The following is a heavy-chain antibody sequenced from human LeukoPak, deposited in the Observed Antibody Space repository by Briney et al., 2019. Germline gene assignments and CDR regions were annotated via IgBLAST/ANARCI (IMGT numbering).Heavy chain of an antibody. CDR3: ASPITMVRGVIIYFQY. D-gene: IGHD3-10*01. Sequence: GGSLRLPCAASGFTFSSYSMNWVRQAPGKGLEWVSSISSSSSYTYYADSVKGRLTISRDNAKNSLSLQMNSLRAEDTAVYYCASPITMVRGVIIYFQYWGQGTLVTVSS. CDR1: GFTFSSYS. V-gene: IGHV3-21*01. CDR2: ISSSSSYT. J-gene: IGHJ1*01.